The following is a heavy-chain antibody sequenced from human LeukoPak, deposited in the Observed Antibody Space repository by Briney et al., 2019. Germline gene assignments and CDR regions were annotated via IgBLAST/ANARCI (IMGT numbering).Heavy chain of an antibody. CDR1: GGSFSGYY. CDR2: INHSGST. D-gene: IGHD1-26*01. V-gene: IGHV4-34*01. J-gene: IGHJ6*02. CDR3: ARLYSGSYYYYYGMDV. Sequence: PSETLSLTCAVYGGSFSGYYWSWIRQPPGKGLEWIGEINHSGSTNYNPSLKSRVTISVDTSKNQFSLKLSSVTAADTAVYYCARLYSGSYYYYYGMDVWGQGTTVTVSS.